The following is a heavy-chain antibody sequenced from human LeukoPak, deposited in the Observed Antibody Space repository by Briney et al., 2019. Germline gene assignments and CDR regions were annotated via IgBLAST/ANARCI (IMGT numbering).Heavy chain of an antibody. CDR3: ARSGNVDTAVRGDAFDI. V-gene: IGHV3-7*01. D-gene: IGHD5-18*01. Sequence: GSLRLSCAASGFTFSSYWMSWVRQAPGKGLEWVANIKQDGSEKYYVDSVKGRFTISRDNAKNSLYLQMNSLRAEDTAVYYCARSGNVDTAVRGDAFDIWGQGTMVTVSS. CDR1: GFTFSSYW. J-gene: IGHJ3*02. CDR2: IKQDGSEK.